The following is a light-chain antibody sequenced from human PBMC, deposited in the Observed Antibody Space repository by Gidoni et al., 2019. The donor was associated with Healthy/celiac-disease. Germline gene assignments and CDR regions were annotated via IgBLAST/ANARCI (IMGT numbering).Light chain of an antibody. Sequence: AIRITQSPSSRSASTGDRGTITCRASQGISSYLAWYQQKPGKDPKLLIYAASTLQSGVPSRFSGSGSGTDFTLTISCLQSEDFDAYYCQQYYSYPLTFGGGTKVEIK. CDR2: AAS. J-gene: IGKJ4*01. CDR1: QGISSY. V-gene: IGKV1-8*01. CDR3: QQYYSYPLT.